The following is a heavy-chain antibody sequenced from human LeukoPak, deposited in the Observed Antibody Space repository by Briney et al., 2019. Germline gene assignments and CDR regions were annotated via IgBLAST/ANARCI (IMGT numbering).Heavy chain of an antibody. V-gene: IGHV4-34*01. D-gene: IGHD2-8*02. J-gene: IGHJ4*02. CDR1: GGSFSGYY. CDR3: AGHHPRNTVDS. CDR2: INHSGST. Sequence: SETLPLTCAVYGGSFSGYYCSWIRQPPGKGLEWIGEINHSGSTNYNPSLKSRVTISVDTSKNQFSLKLSSVTAADTAVYYCAGHHPRNTVDSWGQGTLVTVSS.